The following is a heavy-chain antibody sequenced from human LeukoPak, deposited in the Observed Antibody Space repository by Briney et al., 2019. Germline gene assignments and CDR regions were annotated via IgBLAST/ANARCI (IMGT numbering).Heavy chain of an antibody. V-gene: IGHV3-7*03. D-gene: IGHD3-16*01. Sequence: GGSLRLSCAASGFTFSSYWMSWVRQAPGKGLEWVANIKQDGSEKYYVDSVKGRFTISRDNAKNSLYLQMNILRAEDTAMYYCAKRFGGVSPIMIREFYMDVWGKGTTVTISS. CDR1: GFTFSSYW. CDR3: AKRFGGVSPIMIREFYMDV. CDR2: IKQDGSEK. J-gene: IGHJ6*03.